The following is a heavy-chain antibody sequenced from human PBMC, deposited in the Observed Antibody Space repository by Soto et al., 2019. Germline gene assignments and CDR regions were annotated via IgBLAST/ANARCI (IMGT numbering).Heavy chain of an antibody. CDR2: MSGSGGST. D-gene: IGHD2-15*01. V-gene: IGHV3-23*01. J-gene: IGHJ4*02. CDR3: AKSLCSGDTCYFPFDY. Sequence: SLRLSCAASGFTFSSYAMSWVRQAPGKGLEWVSFMSGSGGSTYYADSVKGRFTVSRDNSKNTLFLQMNSLRAGDTAVYYCAKSLCSGDTCYFPFDYWGQGTLVTVSS. CDR1: GFTFSSYA.